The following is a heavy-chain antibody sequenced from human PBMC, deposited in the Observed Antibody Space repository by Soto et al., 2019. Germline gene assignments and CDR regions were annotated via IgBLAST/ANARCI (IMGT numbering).Heavy chain of an antibody. J-gene: IGHJ6*02. Sequence: GGSLRLSCAASGFTFSSYAMSWVRQAPGKGLEWVSAISGSGGSTYYADSVKGRFTISRDNSKNTLYLQMNSLRAEDTAVYYCAKDRSGSYNYYYYGMDVWGQGTTVT. V-gene: IGHV3-23*01. CDR2: ISGSGGST. CDR3: AKDRSGSYNYYYYGMDV. CDR1: GFTFSSYA. D-gene: IGHD1-26*01.